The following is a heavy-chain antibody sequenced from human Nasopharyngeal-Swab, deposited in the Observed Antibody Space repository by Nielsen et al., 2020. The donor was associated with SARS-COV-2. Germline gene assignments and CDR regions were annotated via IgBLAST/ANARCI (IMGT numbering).Heavy chain of an antibody. J-gene: IGHJ4*02. Sequence: GESLKMFCAASGFIFSDSAIHWVRQASEKGLEWVGRIRSKGNSYATEYAASVEGRFTISRDDSKNTAYLQMNSLITEDTAVYYCTRCGGSCYTGKDYWGQGTLVTVSS. D-gene: IGHD2-15*01. CDR3: TRCGGSCYTGKDY. V-gene: IGHV3-73*01. CDR2: IRSKGNSYAT. CDR1: GFIFSDSA.